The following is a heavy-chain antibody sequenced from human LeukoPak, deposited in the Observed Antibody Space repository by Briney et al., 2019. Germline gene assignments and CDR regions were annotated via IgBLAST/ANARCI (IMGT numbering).Heavy chain of an antibody. CDR3: ARERTLNFWYFDL. CDR1: GDSVSSGSYC. D-gene: IGHD1-1*01. V-gene: IGHV4-61*01. J-gene: IGHJ2*01. Sequence: SETLSLTCTVSGDSVSSGSYCWSWIRQPPGKGLEWIGYIYFRGSTNYNPSLKSRVTISVDTSKNQFSLKLRSVTAADTAVYYCARERTLNFWYFDLWGRGTLVTVSS. CDR2: IYFRGST.